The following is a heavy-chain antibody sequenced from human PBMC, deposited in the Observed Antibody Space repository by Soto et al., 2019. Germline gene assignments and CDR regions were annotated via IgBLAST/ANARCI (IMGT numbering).Heavy chain of an antibody. Sequence: QVQLQQWGAGLVKPSETLSLSCAVYGQSFSGHSWAWIRQPPGKGLEWIGEINESGSTYYNPSLKSRVTISTDTSKYQFSLKLSSVSAADTAAYFCARGSGIVALPGELEDVKYDYWGHGTLVNVSS. J-gene: IGHJ4*01. D-gene: IGHD1-1*01. CDR2: INESGST. V-gene: IGHV4-34*01. CDR1: GQSFSGHS. CDR3: ARGSGIVALPGELEDVKYDY.